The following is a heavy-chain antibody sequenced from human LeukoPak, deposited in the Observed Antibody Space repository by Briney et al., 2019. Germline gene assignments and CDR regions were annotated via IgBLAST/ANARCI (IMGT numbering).Heavy chain of an antibody. V-gene: IGHV4-61*02. CDR2: IYTSGST. Sequence: SETLSLTCTVSGGSISSGSYYWSWIRQPAGKGLEWIGRIYTSGSTNYNPSLKSRVTMSVDTSKNQFSLKLSSVTAADTAVYYCARSGRDSDAFDIWGQGTMVTVSS. CDR1: GGSISSGSYY. D-gene: IGHD1-26*01. CDR3: ARSGRDSDAFDI. J-gene: IGHJ3*02.